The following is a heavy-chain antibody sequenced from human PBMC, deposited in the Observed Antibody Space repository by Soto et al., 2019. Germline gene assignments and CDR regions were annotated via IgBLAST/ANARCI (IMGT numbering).Heavy chain of an antibody. CDR3: ARDYYYDSSGYSPLDY. CDR1: GFTFTRYS. Sequence: GGSLRLSCAASGFTFTRYSMNWVRQAPGKGLEWVSSITISGNSIHYADSVKGRFTISRDNAKNSLYLQMNSLRVEDTAVYYCARDYYYDSSGYSPLDYWGQGTLVTVSS. D-gene: IGHD3-22*01. V-gene: IGHV3-21*01. J-gene: IGHJ4*02. CDR2: ITISGNSI.